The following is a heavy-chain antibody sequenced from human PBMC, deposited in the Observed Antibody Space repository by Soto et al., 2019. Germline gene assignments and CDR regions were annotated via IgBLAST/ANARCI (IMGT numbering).Heavy chain of an antibody. CDR3: ARRHSGGFVRFFDS. Sequence: QVQLVQAGTEVKKPGSSGKVSCKSSGGSLSTNPISWVRQAPGQGLEWMGGAGSGTGPGNHAQKCHGRLTVTADKSTCTVYMELTNLSSEDTAVYYCARRHSGGFVRFFDSWGQGTLVTVSS. CDR2: AGSGTGPG. V-gene: IGHV1-69*06. CDR1: GGSLSTNP. D-gene: IGHD2-15*01. J-gene: IGHJ4*02.